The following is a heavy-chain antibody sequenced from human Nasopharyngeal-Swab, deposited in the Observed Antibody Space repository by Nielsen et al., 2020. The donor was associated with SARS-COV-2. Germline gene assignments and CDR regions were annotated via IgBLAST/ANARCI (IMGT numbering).Heavy chain of an antibody. CDR2: INPNSGGT. CDR3: ARDQRGPLGSDY. J-gene: IGHJ4*02. Sequence: WVRQAPGQGLEWMGRINPNSGGTNYAQKFQGRVTMTRDTSLSTAYMELSRLRSDDTAVYYCARDQRGPLGSDYWGQGTLVTVSS. V-gene: IGHV1-2*06. D-gene: IGHD2-15*01.